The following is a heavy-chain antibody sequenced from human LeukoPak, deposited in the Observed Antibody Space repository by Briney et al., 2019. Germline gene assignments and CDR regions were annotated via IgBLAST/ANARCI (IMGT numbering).Heavy chain of an antibody. CDR2: INHSGST. CDR3: ASVAVAGTKWFDP. V-gene: IGHV4-34*01. J-gene: IGHJ5*02. D-gene: IGHD6-19*01. CDR1: GGSFSGYY. Sequence: SETLSLTCAVYGGSFSGYYWSWIRQPPGKGLEWSGEINHSGSTNYNPSLKSRVTISVDTSKNQFSLKLSSVTAADTAVYYCASVAVAGTKWFDPWGQGTLVTVSS.